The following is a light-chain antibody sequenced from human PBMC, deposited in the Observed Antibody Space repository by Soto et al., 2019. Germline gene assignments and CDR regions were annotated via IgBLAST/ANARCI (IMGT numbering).Light chain of an antibody. CDR1: SSDVGAYNS. CDR3: SSYTTTNTYV. J-gene: IGLJ1*01. Sequence: QSALTQPASVSGSPGQSITVSCTGTSSDVGAYNSVSWYQQEPGKAPKLMIYEVNNRFSGISNRFSGSKSGNTASLTISGLQAEDEADYYCSSYTTTNTYVFGTGTKLTVL. CDR2: EVN. V-gene: IGLV2-14*01.